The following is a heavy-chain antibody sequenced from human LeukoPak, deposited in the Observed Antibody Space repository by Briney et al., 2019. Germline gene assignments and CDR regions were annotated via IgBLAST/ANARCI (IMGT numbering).Heavy chain of an antibody. Sequence: EASVKVSCKASGGTFSSYAISWVRQAPGQGLEWMGGIIPIFGTANYAQKFQGRVTITADESTSTAYMELSSLRSEVTAVYYCARAYCGGDCYYFDYWGQGTLVTVSS. CDR3: ARAYCGGDCYYFDY. CDR2: IIPIFGTA. CDR1: GGTFSSYA. V-gene: IGHV1-69*13. D-gene: IGHD2-21*02. J-gene: IGHJ4*02.